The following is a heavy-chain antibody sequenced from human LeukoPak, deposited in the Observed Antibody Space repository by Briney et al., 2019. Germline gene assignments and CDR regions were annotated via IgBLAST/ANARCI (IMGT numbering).Heavy chain of an antibody. J-gene: IGHJ6*02. CDR1: GGSITNYY. CDR2: ISSRGDT. D-gene: IGHD6-25*01. CDR3: ARGSGSGWPPSYYNGMDV. V-gene: IGHV4-4*07. Sequence: SETLSLTCIVSGGSITNYYWSWIRQPAGKGLQWIGRISSRGDTNYNPSLKSRVIMSVDTSKNQFSLKLHSLTAADTAVYYCARGSGSGWPPSYYNGMDVWGQGTTVTVSS.